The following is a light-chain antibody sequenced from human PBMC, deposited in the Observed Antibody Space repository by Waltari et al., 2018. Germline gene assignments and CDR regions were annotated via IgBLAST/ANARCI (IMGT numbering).Light chain of an antibody. J-gene: IGLJ2*01. V-gene: IGLV3-21*04. CDR1: NIGRKS. Sequence: SYVLTQPPSVSVAPGKTARITCGGNNIGRKSVHWYQQKPGQAPVLVISYDSDRPSGIPERITGSNSGNTATLTISRVEAGDEAGYYCQVWDSSSDHSVIFGGGTKLTVL. CDR2: YDS. CDR3: QVWDSSSDHSVI.